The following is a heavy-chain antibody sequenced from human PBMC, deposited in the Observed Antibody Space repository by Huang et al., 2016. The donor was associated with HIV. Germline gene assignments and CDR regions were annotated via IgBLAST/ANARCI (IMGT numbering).Heavy chain of an antibody. CDR3: ARRFSSSSGYFDY. CDR1: GYSFSSYW. J-gene: IGHJ4*02. CDR2: IFPDDSDT. V-gene: IGHV5-51*01. Sequence: VQLVQSGAEVKKPGESLKISCKGSGYSFSSYWLAWVRQMPGKGLGWVGSIFPDDSDTTDSPSFEDHVTSSADKSIGTAYRQWSSLKASDTAMYYCARRFSSSSGYFDYWGQGSLVTVSS. D-gene: IGHD6-6*01.